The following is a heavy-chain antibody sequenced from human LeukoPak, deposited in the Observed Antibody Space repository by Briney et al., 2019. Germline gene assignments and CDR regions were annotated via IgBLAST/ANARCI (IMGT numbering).Heavy chain of an antibody. J-gene: IGHJ3*02. CDR2: ISGSGGST. CDR1: GFTFSSYA. Sequence: GGSLRLSCAASGFTFSSYAMSWVRQAPGKGLEWVSAISGSGGSTYYADSVKGRFTISRDNSKNTLYLQMNSLRAEDTAVYYCARFRYYGSGSYGAFDIWGQGTMVTVSS. CDR3: ARFRYYGSGSYGAFDI. D-gene: IGHD3-10*01. V-gene: IGHV3-23*01.